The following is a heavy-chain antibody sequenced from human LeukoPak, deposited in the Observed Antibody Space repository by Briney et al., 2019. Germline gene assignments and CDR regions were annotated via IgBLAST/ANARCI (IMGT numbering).Heavy chain of an antibody. D-gene: IGHD3/OR15-3a*01. CDR3: ASRAMIFGVVSPHYYYMDV. V-gene: IGHV1-69*05. CDR2: IIPIFGTA. J-gene: IGHJ6*03. Sequence: SVKVSCKASGGTFSSYAISWVRQAPGQGLEWMGGIIPIFGTANYAQKFQGRVTITTDESTSTAYMELSSLRSEDTAVYYCASRAMIFGVVSPHYYYMDVWGKGTTVTVSS. CDR1: GGTFSSYA.